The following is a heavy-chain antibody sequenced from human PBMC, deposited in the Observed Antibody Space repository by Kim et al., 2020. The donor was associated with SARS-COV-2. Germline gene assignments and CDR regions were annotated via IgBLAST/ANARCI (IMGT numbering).Heavy chain of an antibody. CDR1: GGSISSSSYY. CDR3: ARQNQIAAAGNNWFDP. Sequence: SETLSLTCTVSGGSISSSSYYWGWIRQPPGKGLEWIGSIYYSGSTYYNPSLKSRVTISVDTSKNQFSLKLSSVTAADTAVYYCARQNQIAAAGNNWFDPWGQGTLVTVSS. V-gene: IGHV4-39*01. CDR2: IYYSGST. J-gene: IGHJ5*02. D-gene: IGHD6-13*01.